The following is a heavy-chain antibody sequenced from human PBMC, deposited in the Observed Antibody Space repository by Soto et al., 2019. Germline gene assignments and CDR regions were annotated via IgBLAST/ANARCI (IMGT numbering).Heavy chain of an antibody. CDR3: ATSGTGFGDYAAFDI. J-gene: IGHJ3*02. CDR1: GYTLTELS. D-gene: IGHD3-16*01. Sequence: ASVKVSCKVSGYTLTELSMHWVRQAPGKGLEWMGGFDPEDGETIYAQKFQGRVTMTEDTSTDTAYMELSSLRSEDTAVYYCATSGTGFGDYAAFDIWGQGTMVTVSS. V-gene: IGHV1-24*01. CDR2: FDPEDGET.